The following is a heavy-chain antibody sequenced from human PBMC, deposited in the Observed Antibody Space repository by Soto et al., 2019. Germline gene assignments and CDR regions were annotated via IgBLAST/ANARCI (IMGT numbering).Heavy chain of an antibody. CDR3: ARDRGSSWMYKWFDP. J-gene: IGHJ5*02. Sequence: PSETLSLTYTVSGDSINSADYYWSWIRQPPGKGLEWIGHIYYSGSTYYTPSLRSRVTISIDTSKNQFSLKMTSVTAADTAVYYCARDRGSSWMYKWFDPWGQGTQVTVS. V-gene: IGHV4-30-4*01. D-gene: IGHD6-13*01. CDR2: IYYSGST. CDR1: GDSINSADYY.